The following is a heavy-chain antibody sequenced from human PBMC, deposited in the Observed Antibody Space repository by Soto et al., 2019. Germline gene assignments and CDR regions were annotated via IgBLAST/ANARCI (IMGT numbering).Heavy chain of an antibody. J-gene: IGHJ4*02. CDR1: GGSFSGYY. D-gene: IGHD1-7*01. V-gene: IGHV4-34*01. CDR2: INHSGST. CDR3: ARGDVTGTIDY. Sequence: SETLSLTCAVYGGSFSGYYWSWIRQPPGKGLEWIGEINHSGSTNYNPSLKSRVTISVDTSKNQFSLKLSSVTAADTAVYYCARGDVTGTIDYWGQGTLVTVSS.